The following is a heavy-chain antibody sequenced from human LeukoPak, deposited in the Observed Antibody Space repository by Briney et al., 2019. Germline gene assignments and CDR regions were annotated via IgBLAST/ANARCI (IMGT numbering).Heavy chain of an antibody. D-gene: IGHD3-22*01. CDR2: INPNSGGT. V-gene: IGHV1-2*02. CDR1: GYTFTGYY. J-gene: IGHJ6*03. CDR3: ARGTSDYYDSSGYFRYYYMDV. Sequence: ASVKVSCKASGYTFTGYYMHWVRQAPGQGLEWMGWINPNSGGTNYAQKFQGRVTMTRDTSISTAYMELSRLRSDDTAVYYCARGTSDYYDSSGYFRYYYMDVWGKGTTVTVSS.